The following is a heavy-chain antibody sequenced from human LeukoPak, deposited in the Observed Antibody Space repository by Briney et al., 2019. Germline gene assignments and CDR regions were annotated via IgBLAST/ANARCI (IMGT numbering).Heavy chain of an antibody. J-gene: IGHJ3*02. D-gene: IGHD4-23*01. Sequence: PSETLSLTCTVSGGSISSGGYYWSWIRQHPGKGLEWIGYIYYSGSTYYNPSLKSRVTISVDTSKNQFSLKLSSVTAADTAVYYCARDRPDYGGNKEDGAFDIWGQGTMVTVSS. CDR1: GGSISSGGYY. CDR3: ARDRPDYGGNKEDGAFDI. CDR2: IYYSGST. V-gene: IGHV4-30-4*08.